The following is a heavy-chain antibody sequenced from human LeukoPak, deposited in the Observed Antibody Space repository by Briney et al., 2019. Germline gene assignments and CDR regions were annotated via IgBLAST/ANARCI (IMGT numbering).Heavy chain of an antibody. CDR1: GYTFTSYG. J-gene: IGHJ4*02. CDR2: ISAYNGNT. Sequence: GASVKVSCKASGYTFTSYGISWVRQAPGQGLEWMGWISAYNGNTNYAQKLQGRVTMTTDTSTSTAYMELRSLRSDDTAVYYCARDTPSSTGAGTLDYWGQGTLVTVSS. D-gene: IGHD6-13*01. CDR3: ARDTPSSTGAGTLDY. V-gene: IGHV1-18*01.